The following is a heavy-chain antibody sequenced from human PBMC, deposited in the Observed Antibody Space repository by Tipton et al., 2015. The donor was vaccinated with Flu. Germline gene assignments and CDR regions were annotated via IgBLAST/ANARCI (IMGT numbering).Heavy chain of an antibody. Sequence: TLSLTCTVSGGSISSSSYYWSWIRQPAGKGLEWIGRIYTSGSTNYNPSLKSRVTISVDTSKNQFSLKLSSVTAADTAVYYCARTMMGAFDIWGQGTMVTVSS. CDR1: GGSISSSSYY. J-gene: IGHJ3*02. V-gene: IGHV4-61*02. D-gene: IGHD3-22*01. CDR2: IYTSGST. CDR3: ARTMMGAFDI.